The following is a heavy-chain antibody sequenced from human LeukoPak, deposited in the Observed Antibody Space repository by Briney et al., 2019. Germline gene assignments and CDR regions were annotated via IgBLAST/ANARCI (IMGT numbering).Heavy chain of an antibody. CDR3: AKDMRKLWWCLGD. CDR1: GFTFSNYC. D-gene: IGHD2-21*01. J-gene: IGHJ4*02. V-gene: IGHV3-30*18. Sequence: PGGSLRLSCAASGFTFSNYCMHWVRQAPGKGLEWVALISNDGSNDYYGDSVEDRFTISRDNSKDTVYLQMNSWIPEDTAVYYCAKDMRKLWWCLGDWGEGTLVTVSS. CDR2: ISNDGSND.